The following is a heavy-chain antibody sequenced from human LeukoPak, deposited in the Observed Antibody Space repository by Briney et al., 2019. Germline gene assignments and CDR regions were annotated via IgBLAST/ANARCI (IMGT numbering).Heavy chain of an antibody. V-gene: IGHV3-23*01. CDR1: GFSFSSYA. J-gene: IGHJ6*02. CDR3: AKDLSYGMDV. Sequence: GGSLRLSCAASGFSFSSYAMSWVSQAPGKGLEWVSALSGSGTSTYYVDSVKGRFTISRDNSKNTLYLRMNSLRVEDTAIYYCAKDLSYGMDVWGQGTTVTVSS. CDR2: LSGSGTST.